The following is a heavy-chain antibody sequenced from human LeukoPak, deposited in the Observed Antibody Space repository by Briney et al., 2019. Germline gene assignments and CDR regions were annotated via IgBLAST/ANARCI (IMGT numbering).Heavy chain of an antibody. CDR2: ISYDGSNK. CDR1: GFIFSSYA. J-gene: IGHJ5*02. Sequence: GRSLRLSCAASGFIFSSYAMHWVRQAPGKGLEWVAVISYDGSNKYYADSVKGRFTISRDNSKNTLYLQMNSLRAEDTAVYYCARALYGYGGWFDPWGQGTLVTVSS. D-gene: IGHD5-18*01. CDR3: ARALYGYGGWFDP. V-gene: IGHV3-30-3*01.